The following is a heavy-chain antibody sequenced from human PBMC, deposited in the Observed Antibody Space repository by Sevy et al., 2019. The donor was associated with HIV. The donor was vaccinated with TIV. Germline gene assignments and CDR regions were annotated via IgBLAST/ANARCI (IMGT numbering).Heavy chain of an antibody. CDR3: ARSVIVGGTALYDDYYYYMDV. J-gene: IGHJ6*03. V-gene: IGHV4-38-2*01. CDR1: GYSISSGYY. CDR2: IYHSGST. D-gene: IGHD1-26*01. Sequence: SETLSLTCAVSGYSISSGYYWGWIQQPPGKGLEWIGSIYHSGSTNYNPSPKSRVTISVDTSKNQFSLKLSSVTAADTAVYYCARSVIVGGTALYDDYYYYMDVWGKGTTVTVSS.